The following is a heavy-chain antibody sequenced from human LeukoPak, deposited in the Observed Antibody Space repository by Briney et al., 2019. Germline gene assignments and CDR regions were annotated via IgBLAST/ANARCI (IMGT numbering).Heavy chain of an antibody. V-gene: IGHV4-30-4*01. Sequence: SQTLSLTCTVSGGSISSGDYYWSWIRQPPGTGLEWIGYIYDSGSTYYNPSLKSRVTISVDTSKNQFSLKLSSVTAADTAVYYCARELPPPDSSAFDIWGQGTMVTVSS. D-gene: IGHD1-14*01. CDR1: GGSISSGDYY. CDR3: ARELPPPDSSAFDI. J-gene: IGHJ3*02. CDR2: IYDSGST.